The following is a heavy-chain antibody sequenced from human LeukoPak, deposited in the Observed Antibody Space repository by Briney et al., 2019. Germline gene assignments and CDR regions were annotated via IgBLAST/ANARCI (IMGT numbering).Heavy chain of an antibody. V-gene: IGHV1-24*01. J-gene: IGHJ4*02. D-gene: IGHD1-1*01. CDR2: FDPEDGET. CDR1: GYTLTELS. Sequence: ASVKVSCKVSGYTLTELSMHWVRQAPGKGLEWMGGFDPEDGETIYAQKFQGRVTMTEDTSTDTAYMELSSLRSDDTAVYYCARVLSNWNYHDYWGQGTLVTVSS. CDR3: ARVLSNWNYHDY.